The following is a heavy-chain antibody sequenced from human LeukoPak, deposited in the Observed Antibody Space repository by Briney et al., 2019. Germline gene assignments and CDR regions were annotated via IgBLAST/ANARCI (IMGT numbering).Heavy chain of an antibody. J-gene: IGHJ6*04. Sequence: GGSLRLSCAVSGFTFSNYWMTWVRLAPGKGLEWVANIKEDGSQKYYMDSVKGRFSISRDNAKNSLYLQMNTLRAEDTAVYYCAELGITMIGGVWGKGTTVTISS. CDR3: AELGITMIGGV. CDR1: GFTFSNYW. V-gene: IGHV3-7*01. D-gene: IGHD3-10*02. CDR2: IKEDGSQK.